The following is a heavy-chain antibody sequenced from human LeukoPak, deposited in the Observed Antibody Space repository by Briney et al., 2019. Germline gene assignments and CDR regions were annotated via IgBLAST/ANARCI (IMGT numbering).Heavy chain of an antibody. CDR1: GGSISSGGYY. J-gene: IGHJ1*01. V-gene: IGHV4-61*08. CDR3: ASTSYGYTEYFQH. Sequence: PSQTLSLTCTVSGGSISSGGYYWSWIRQPPGKGLEWIGYIYYSGSTNYNPSLKSRVTISVDTSKNQFSLKLSSVTAADTAVYYCASTSYGYTEYFQHWGQGTLVTVSS. D-gene: IGHD5-18*01. CDR2: IYYSGST.